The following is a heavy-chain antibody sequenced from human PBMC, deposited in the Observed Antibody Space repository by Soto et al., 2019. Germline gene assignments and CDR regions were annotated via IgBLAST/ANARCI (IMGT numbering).Heavy chain of an antibody. J-gene: IGHJ4*02. CDR1: GYTFTSYV. D-gene: IGHD2-15*01. V-gene: IGHV1-18*01. CDR2: TSTYNDTT. Sequence: WASVKVSCKASGYTFTSYVISWSRQAPGQGLEWMRETSTYNDTTNKAEKLQGRVTMTTDTSTRTAYRELRSLRSDATAVFFCARNFSVGSCCYLDDGGKGTRFTVP. CDR3: ARNFSVGSCCYLDD.